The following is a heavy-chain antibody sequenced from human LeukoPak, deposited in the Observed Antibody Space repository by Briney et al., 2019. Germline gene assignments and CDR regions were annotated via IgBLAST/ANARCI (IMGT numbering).Heavy chain of an antibody. D-gene: IGHD4-17*01. Sequence: PGGSLRLSCAASGFIFTSYSMNWVRQAPGKGLEWVSYISSSSSTIYYADSVKGRFTISRDNAKNSLYLQMNSLRAEDTAVYYCARQRAGFTVTTSDYWVQGTLVTVSS. V-gene: IGHV3-48*01. J-gene: IGHJ4*02. CDR3: ARQRAGFTVTTSDY. CDR2: ISSSSSTI. CDR1: GFIFTSYS.